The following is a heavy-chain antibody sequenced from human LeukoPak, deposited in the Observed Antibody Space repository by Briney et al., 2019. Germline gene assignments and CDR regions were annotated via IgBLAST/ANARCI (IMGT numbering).Heavy chain of an antibody. V-gene: IGHV3-73*01. CDR3: TRAYYYYMDV. CDR1: GFTFSGSA. Sequence: PGGSLRLSCAASGFTFSGSAMHWVRQASGKGLEWVGRIRCKANSYATAYAASVKGRFTISRDDSKNTAYLQMNSLKTEGTAVYYCTRAYYYYMDVWGKGTTVTVSS. CDR2: IRCKANSYAT. J-gene: IGHJ6*03.